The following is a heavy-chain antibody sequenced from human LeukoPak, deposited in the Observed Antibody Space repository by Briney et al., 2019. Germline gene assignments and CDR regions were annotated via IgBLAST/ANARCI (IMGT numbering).Heavy chain of an antibody. J-gene: IGHJ4*02. Sequence: GGSLRLSCAASGFTFDDYAMHWVRQAPGKGLEWVSGITWNSGSLGYADSVKGRFTISRDNAKSSLYLQMNSLRAEDTALYYCAKDLYGSGDYWGQGTLVTVSS. V-gene: IGHV3-9*01. CDR2: ITWNSGSL. CDR1: GFTFDDYA. D-gene: IGHD3-10*01. CDR3: AKDLYGSGDY.